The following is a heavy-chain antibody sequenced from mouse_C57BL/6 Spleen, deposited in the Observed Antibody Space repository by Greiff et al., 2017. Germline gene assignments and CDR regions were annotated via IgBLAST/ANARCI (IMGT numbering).Heavy chain of an antibody. Sequence: QVQLQQPGTELVKPGASVKLSCKASGYTFTSYWMPWVKQRPGQGLEWIGNINPSNGGTNYNEKFKSKATLTVDKSSSTAYMQLSSLTSEDSAVYYCARRGYYGSSPWWYFDVWGTGTTVTVSS. CDR3: ARRGYYGSSPWWYFDV. CDR1: GYTFTSYW. D-gene: IGHD1-1*01. CDR2: INPSNGGT. V-gene: IGHV1-53*01. J-gene: IGHJ1*03.